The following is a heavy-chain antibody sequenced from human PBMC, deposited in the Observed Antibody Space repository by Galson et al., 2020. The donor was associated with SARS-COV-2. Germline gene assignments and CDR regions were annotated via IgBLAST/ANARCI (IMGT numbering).Heavy chain of an antibody. CDR2: IYYSGST. D-gene: IGHD3-22*01. Sequence: ASETLSLTCTVSGGSISSGGYYWSWIRQYPGKGLEWIGYIYYSGSTHYNPSLKSRVTISVDTSKNQFSLKLSSVTAADTAVYYCARGVALRRDYYGNWGQGTLVAVSS. J-gene: IGHJ4*02. CDR3: ARGVALRRDYYGN. V-gene: IGHV4-31*03. CDR1: GGSISSGGYY.